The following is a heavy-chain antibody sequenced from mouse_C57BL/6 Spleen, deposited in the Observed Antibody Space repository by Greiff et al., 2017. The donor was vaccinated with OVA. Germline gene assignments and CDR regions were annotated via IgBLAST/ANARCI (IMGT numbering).Heavy chain of an antibody. Sequence: EVKLVESGGGLVKPGGSLKLSCAASGFTFSSYAMSWVRQTPEKRLEWVATISDGGSYTYYPDNVKGRFTISRDNAKNNLYLQMSHLKSEDTAMYYCARGGDYYGSSWFAYWGQGTLVTVSA. V-gene: IGHV5-4*03. D-gene: IGHD1-1*01. CDR2: ISDGGSYT. CDR3: ARGGDYYGSSWFAY. CDR1: GFTFSSYA. J-gene: IGHJ3*01.